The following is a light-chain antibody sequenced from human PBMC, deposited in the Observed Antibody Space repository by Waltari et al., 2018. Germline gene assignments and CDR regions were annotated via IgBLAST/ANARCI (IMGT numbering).Light chain of an antibody. CDR2: EGS. CDR3: CSYAGSSTFYV. Sequence: QSALTQPASVSGSPGQSITIPCPGTSIDVVSSNLFSWYQQYPGKAPKLMIYEGSKRPSGVSNRFSGSKSGNTASLTISGLQAEDEADYYCCSYAGSSTFYVFGTGTKVTVL. V-gene: IGLV2-23*01. J-gene: IGLJ1*01. CDR1: SIDVVSSNL.